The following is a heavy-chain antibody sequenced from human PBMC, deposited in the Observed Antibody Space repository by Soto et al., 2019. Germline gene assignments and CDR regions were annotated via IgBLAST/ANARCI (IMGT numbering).Heavy chain of an antibody. J-gene: IGHJ4*02. CDR3: ASERGYSGYDIDY. Sequence: ASETLSLTCAVYGWSFSGYYWSWIRQPPGKGLEWIGEINHSGSTNYNPSLKSRVTISVDTSKNQFSLKLSSVTAADTAVYYCASERGYSGYDIDYWGQGTLVTVSS. CDR2: INHSGST. V-gene: IGHV4-34*01. CDR1: GWSFSGYY. D-gene: IGHD5-12*01.